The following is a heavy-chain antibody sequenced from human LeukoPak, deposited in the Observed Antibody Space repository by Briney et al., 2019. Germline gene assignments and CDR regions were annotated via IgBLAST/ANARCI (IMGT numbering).Heavy chain of an antibody. J-gene: IGHJ2*01. CDR1: GFTFSNYA. V-gene: IGHV3-23*01. Sequence: GGSLRLSCAASGFTFSNYAMSWVRQAPGKGLEWVSGISGSGGSTYYADSVKGRVTISRDNSKNTLYLQMDSLRAEDTAIDYCSKAGIRVSLIVAVFRKAADPYFDLWGRGRVVTVSS. CDR3: SKAGIRVSLIVAVFRKAADPYFDL. D-gene: IGHD3-22*01. CDR2: ISGSGGST.